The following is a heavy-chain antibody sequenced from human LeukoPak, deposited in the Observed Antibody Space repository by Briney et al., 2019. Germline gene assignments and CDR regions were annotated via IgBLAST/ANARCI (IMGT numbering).Heavy chain of an antibody. D-gene: IGHD3-22*01. CDR1: GFTVSSNY. Sequence: GGSLRLSCAASGFTVSSNYMSWVRQAPGKGLEWVSVIYSGGSTYYADSVKGRFTISRDNSKNTLYLQMNSLRAEDTAVYYCARAKGRGYYYDSSGYYEAPFDYWGQGTLVTVSS. V-gene: IGHV3-66*01. J-gene: IGHJ4*02. CDR2: IYSGGST. CDR3: ARAKGRGYYYDSSGYYEAPFDY.